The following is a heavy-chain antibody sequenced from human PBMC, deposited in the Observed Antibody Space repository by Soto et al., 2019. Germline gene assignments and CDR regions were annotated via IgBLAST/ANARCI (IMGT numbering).Heavy chain of an antibody. V-gene: IGHV3-7*01. CDR1: GFIFGNYW. Sequence: GGSLRLSCEASGFIFGNYWMSWVRQAPGKGLEWVTNIKPDGGVQHYVDSVKGRFTISRDNAKNSLYVHIDNLRDEDTAVYYCARDLRATGAHDYWGQGTLVTVSS. CDR2: IKPDGGVQ. CDR3: ARDLRATGAHDY. D-gene: IGHD1-1*01. J-gene: IGHJ4*02.